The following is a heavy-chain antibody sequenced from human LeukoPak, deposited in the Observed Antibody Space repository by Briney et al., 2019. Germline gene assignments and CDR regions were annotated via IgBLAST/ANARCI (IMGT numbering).Heavy chain of an antibody. CDR1: GYTFTSYG. V-gene: IGHV1-8*02. D-gene: IGHD3-9*01. CDR2: MNPNSGNT. Sequence: ASVKVSCKASGYTFTSYGINWVRQATGQGLEWMGWMNPNSGNTGYAQKFQGRVTKTRNTSISTAYMELSSLRSEDTAVYYCAIRYFDWLFNSRDAFDIWGQGTMVTVSS. CDR3: AIRYFDWLFNSRDAFDI. J-gene: IGHJ3*02.